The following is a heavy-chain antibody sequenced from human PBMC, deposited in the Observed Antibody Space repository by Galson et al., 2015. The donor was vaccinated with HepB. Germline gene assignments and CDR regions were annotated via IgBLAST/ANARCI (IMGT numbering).Heavy chain of an antibody. CDR3: TTDVRIYLKGAFDI. CDR1: GFTFSNAW. V-gene: IGHV3-15*07. J-gene: IGHJ3*02. D-gene: IGHD3-3*01. CDR2: IKSKTDGGTT. Sequence: SLRLSCAASGFTFSNAWMNWVRQAPGKGLEWVGRIKSKTDGGTTDYAAPVKGRFTISRDDSKNTLYLQMNSLKTEDTAVYYCTTDVRIYLKGAFDIWGQGTMVTVSS.